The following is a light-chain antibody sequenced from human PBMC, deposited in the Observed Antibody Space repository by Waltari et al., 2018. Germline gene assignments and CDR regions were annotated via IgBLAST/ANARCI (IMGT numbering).Light chain of an antibody. CDR2: EVS. J-gene: IGLJ2*01. CDR3: ASYAGRNTL. Sequence: QAALTQPRSVSGSPGQSVTISFTGTSSDIGLYNYVSWYQQHPGTAPKLMIYEVSKRPSGVSDRFSGSKSGNTASLTISGLQAEDEADYSCASYAGRNTLFGGGTRLTVL. CDR1: SSDIGLYNY. V-gene: IGLV2-11*01.